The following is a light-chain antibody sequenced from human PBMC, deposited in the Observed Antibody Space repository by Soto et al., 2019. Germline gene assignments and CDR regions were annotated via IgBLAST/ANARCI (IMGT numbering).Light chain of an antibody. V-gene: IGLV2-23*02. CDR2: EVF. Sequence: QSVLTQPASVSGSPGQSITLSCTGPSSDVGSYNLVSWYQHYPGKAPKLIIFEVFKRPSGVFHRFSGSKSGNTASLTISRLQAEDEANYYCCSYAGRATYVFGGGTKLTVL. CDR1: SSDVGSYNL. CDR3: CSYAGRATYV. J-gene: IGLJ2*01.